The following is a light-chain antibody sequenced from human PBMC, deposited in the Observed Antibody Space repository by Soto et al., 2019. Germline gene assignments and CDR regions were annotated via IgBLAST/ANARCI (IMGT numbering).Light chain of an antibody. CDR3: SSYTSIIAVV. CDR2: DVT. J-gene: IGLJ2*01. V-gene: IGLV2-14*03. Sequence: QSALTQPASVSGSPGQSITISCTGTSNDIGAYNYVSWYQQHPGNAPKLLIYDVTHRPSGVSDRFSGSKSGRTASLTISGLQPEDEADYYCSSYTSIIAVVFGGGTQLTVL. CDR1: SNDIGAYNY.